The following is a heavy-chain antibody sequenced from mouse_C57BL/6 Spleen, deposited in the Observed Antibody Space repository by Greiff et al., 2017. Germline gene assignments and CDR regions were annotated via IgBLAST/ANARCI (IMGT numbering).Heavy chain of an antibody. CDR1: GYTFTSYW. J-gene: IGHJ1*03. Sequence: VQLQQPGAELVMPGASVKLSCKASGYTFTSYWMHWVKQRPGQGLEWIGEIDPSDSYTNYNQKFKGKSTLTVDKSSSTAYMQLRSLTSDDSAVYYCARDGDYRWYFDVWGTGTTVTVSS. V-gene: IGHV1-69*01. CDR2: IDPSDSYT. CDR3: ARDGDYRWYFDV. D-gene: IGHD2-13*01.